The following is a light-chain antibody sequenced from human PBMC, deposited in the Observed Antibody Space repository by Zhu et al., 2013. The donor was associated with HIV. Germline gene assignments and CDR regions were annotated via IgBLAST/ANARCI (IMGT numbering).Light chain of an antibody. V-gene: IGLV2-11*01. Sequence: QSALTQPRSVSGSPGQSVTVSCTGTSSDVGAYNYVSWYQQHPGKAPKLIIFDVSKRPSGVPDRFSGSRSDNTASLTISGLQADDEADYYCSSYAGTSSVVFGGGTKVTVL. CDR1: SSDVGAYNY. CDR2: DVS. J-gene: IGLJ2*01. CDR3: SSYAGTSSVV.